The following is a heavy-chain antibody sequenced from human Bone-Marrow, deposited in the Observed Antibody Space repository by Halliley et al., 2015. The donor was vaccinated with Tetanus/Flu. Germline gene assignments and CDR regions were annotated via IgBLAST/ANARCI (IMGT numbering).Heavy chain of an antibody. J-gene: IGHJ4*02. CDR3: ARDPVSSHPALDY. CDR2: IYHSGST. Sequence: GLVKPSETLSLTCTVSGGSLTNYYWTWIRQTPGRGLEWIGYIYHSGSTNYNPSLLSRVTISLDTSKNQFSLKLSSVTAADTAVYYCARDPVSSHPALDYWGQGTLVTVSS. CDR1: GGSLTNYY. V-gene: IGHV4-59*01.